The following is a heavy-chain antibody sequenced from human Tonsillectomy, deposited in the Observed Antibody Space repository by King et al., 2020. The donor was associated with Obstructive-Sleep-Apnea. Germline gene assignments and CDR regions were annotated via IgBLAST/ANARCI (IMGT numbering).Heavy chain of an antibody. CDR1: GYSISSGFY. Sequence: VQLQESGPGLVKTSETLSLTCTVSGYSISSGFYWGWIRQPPWKGLEWIGIIYHSGSPHYNPSRESRVTISVDTSKNHFSLQLRSVTAADTAVYYCARADGYNFGQHSYFDYWGQGTLVTVSS. CDR2: IYHSGSP. V-gene: IGHV4-38-2*02. J-gene: IGHJ4*02. D-gene: IGHD5-24*01. CDR3: ARADGYNFGQHSYFDY.